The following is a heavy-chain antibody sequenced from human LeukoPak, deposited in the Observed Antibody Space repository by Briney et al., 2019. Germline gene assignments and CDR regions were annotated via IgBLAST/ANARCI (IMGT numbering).Heavy chain of an antibody. CDR3: AKARGADYGDYVIFDY. D-gene: IGHD4-17*01. V-gene: IGHV3-30*02. CDR2: IRYDESHR. J-gene: IGHJ4*02. CDR1: GFRFSNYA. Sequence: KPGGSLRLSCAASGFRFSNYAMHWVRQAPGKGLEWVAFIRYDESHRYYADSVKGRFTISRDNSKSTLYLQLNSLRAEDTAVYYCAKARGADYGDYVIFDYWGQGTLVTVSS.